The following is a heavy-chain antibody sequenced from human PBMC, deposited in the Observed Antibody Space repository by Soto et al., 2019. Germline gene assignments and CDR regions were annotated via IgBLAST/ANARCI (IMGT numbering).Heavy chain of an antibody. CDR3: ERDLGTPYDAFDI. CDR2: IYSGGST. J-gene: IGHJ3*02. V-gene: IGHV3-66*01. CDR1: GFTVSSNY. Sequence: GGSLRLSCAASGFTVSSNYMSWVRQAPGKGLEWVSVIYSGGSTYYADSVKGRFTISRDNSKNTLYLQMNSLRAEDTAVYYCERDLGTPYDAFDIWGQGTMVTVSS. D-gene: IGHD1-1*01.